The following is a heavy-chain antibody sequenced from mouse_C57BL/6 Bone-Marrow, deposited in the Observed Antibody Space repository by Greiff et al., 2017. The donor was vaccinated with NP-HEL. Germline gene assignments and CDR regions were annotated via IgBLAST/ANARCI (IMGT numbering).Heavy chain of an antibody. CDR3: ARSTVVANYFDY. D-gene: IGHD1-1*01. J-gene: IGHJ2*01. CDR1: GFTFSDYY. CDR2: INYDGSST. V-gene: IGHV5-16*01. Sequence: DVMLVESEGGLVQPGSSMKLSCTASGFTFSDYYMAWVRQVPEKGLEWVANINYDGSSTYYLDSLKSRFIISRDNAKNILYLQMSSLKSEDTATYYCARSTVVANYFDYWGQGTTLTVSS.